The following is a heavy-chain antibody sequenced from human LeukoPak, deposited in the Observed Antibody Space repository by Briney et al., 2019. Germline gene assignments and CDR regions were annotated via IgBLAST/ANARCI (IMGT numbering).Heavy chain of an antibody. V-gene: IGHV3-30*18. CDR1: GFTFSSYG. Sequence: PWGSLRLSCAASGFTFSSYGMHWVRQAPGKGLEWVAVISYDGSNKYYAGSVKGRFTISRDNSKNTLYLQMNSLRAEDTAVYYCAKGGIAARPGYGMDVWGQGTTVTVSS. CDR2: ISYDGSNK. D-gene: IGHD6-6*01. CDR3: AKGGIAARPGYGMDV. J-gene: IGHJ6*02.